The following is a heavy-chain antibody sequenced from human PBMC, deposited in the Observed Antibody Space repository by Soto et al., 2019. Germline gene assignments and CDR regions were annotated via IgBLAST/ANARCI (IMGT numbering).Heavy chain of an antibody. CDR3: TRVGGYYGDYPNFDY. V-gene: IGHV4-59*01. Sequence: SETLSLTCTVSGGTISNYYWSWIRQPPGKGLEWMGYMYYSGSTKYNPSLKSRVTISVGTSKNQFFLKLNSVTAADTAVYYCTRVGGYYGDYPNFDYWGQGTPVTVSS. J-gene: IGHJ4*02. CDR1: GGTISNYY. D-gene: IGHD4-17*01. CDR2: MYYSGST.